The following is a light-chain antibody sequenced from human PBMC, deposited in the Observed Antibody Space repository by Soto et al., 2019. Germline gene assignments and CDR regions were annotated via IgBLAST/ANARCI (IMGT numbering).Light chain of an antibody. CDR3: QQYYSSRQT. CDR1: QGISSY. V-gene: IGKV1-8*01. Sequence: AIRMTQSPSSLSASTGDRVTITCRASQGISSYLAWYQQKPGKAPKLLNYAASTLQSGVPARFSGSGSGTDFTLTISCLQSEDLVPYYCQQYYSSRQTFGQGNKLEIK. J-gene: IGKJ2*01. CDR2: AAS.